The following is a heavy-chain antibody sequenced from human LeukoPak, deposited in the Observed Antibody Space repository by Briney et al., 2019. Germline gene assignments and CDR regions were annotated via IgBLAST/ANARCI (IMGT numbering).Heavy chain of an antibody. J-gene: IGHJ4*02. V-gene: IGHV3-20*04. CDR1: GFTFDDYG. CDR2: INWNGGST. D-gene: IGHD3-3*01. Sequence: GGSLRLSCGASGFTFDDYGMSWVRQVPGKGQEWVSGINWNGGSTGYADSVKGRSTISRDNAKNSLYLQMDSLRVEDTALYYCARGIRFLEWLSGFDYWGQGTLVTVSS. CDR3: ARGIRFLEWLSGFDY.